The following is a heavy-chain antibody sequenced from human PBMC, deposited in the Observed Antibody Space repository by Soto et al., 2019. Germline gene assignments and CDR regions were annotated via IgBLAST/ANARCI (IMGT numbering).Heavy chain of an antibody. CDR1: GFTFSSYG. D-gene: IGHD3-10*01. CDR3: AKFSYGSGNYYNDWFDS. V-gene: IGHV3-23*01. Sequence: GGSLRLSCAASGFTFSSYGMSWVRQAPGKGLEWVSSISGSAGSTHYADYVKGRFTISRDNSKNTLYLQMSSLRAEDTAIFYCAKFSYGSGNYYNDWFDSWGQGTLVTVSS. CDR2: ISGSAGST. J-gene: IGHJ5*01.